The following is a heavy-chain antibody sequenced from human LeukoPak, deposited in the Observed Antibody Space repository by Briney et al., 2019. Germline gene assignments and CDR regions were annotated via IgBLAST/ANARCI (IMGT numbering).Heavy chain of an antibody. J-gene: IGHJ6*03. CDR3: ARDLTYYGSGRVYYYYMDV. CDR1: GFTFGTFW. CDR2: ISISGSTI. D-gene: IGHD3-10*01. Sequence: GGSLRLSCEASGFTFGTFWMSWVRQAPGKGLEWVSYISISGSTIYYADSVKGRFTIFRDNAKNSLYLQMSSLRAEDTAVYYCARDLTYYGSGRVYYYYMDVWGKGTTVIISS. V-gene: IGHV3-48*04.